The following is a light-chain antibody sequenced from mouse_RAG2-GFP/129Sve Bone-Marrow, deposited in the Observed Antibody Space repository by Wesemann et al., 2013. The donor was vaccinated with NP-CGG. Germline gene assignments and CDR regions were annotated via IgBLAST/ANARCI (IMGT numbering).Light chain of an antibody. J-gene: IGKJ4*01. CDR3: LQSDNMPFT. V-gene: IGKV17-127*01. Sequence: ETTVTQSPASLSVATGEKVTIRCITSTDIDDDMNWYQQKPGEPPKLLISEGNTLRPGVPSPNSPAVAMAQILFLQLKTRSQKMLLDYYCLQSDNMPFTFGVGTKLEIK. CDR2: EGN. CDR1: TDIDDD.